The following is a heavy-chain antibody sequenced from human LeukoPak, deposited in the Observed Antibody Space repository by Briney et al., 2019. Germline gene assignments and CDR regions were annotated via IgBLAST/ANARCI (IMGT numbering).Heavy chain of an antibody. CDR1: GGSFSGYY. CDR2: INHSGST. Sequence: SETLSLTCAVYGGSFSGYYWSWIRQPPGKGLEWIGEINHSGSTNYNPSLKSRVTISVDTSKNQFSLKLSSVTAADTAVYYCARDSTRDFWSGLLDYWGQGTLVTVSS. J-gene: IGHJ4*02. V-gene: IGHV4-34*01. D-gene: IGHD3-3*01. CDR3: ARDSTRDFWSGLLDY.